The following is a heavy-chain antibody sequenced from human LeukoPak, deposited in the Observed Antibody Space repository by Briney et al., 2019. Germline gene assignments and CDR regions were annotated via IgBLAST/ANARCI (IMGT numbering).Heavy chain of an antibody. V-gene: IGHV3-21*01. CDR1: GFTFSSYS. CDR3: ARGPQPGLDY. CDR2: ISSSSSYI. D-gene: IGHD1-14*01. J-gene: IGHJ4*02. Sequence: GGSLRLSCAASGFTFSSYSMNWVRQAPGKGLEWVSSISSSSSYIYYADSVKGRFTISRGNAKNSLYLQMNSLRAEDTAVYYCARGPQPGLDYWGQGTLVTVSS.